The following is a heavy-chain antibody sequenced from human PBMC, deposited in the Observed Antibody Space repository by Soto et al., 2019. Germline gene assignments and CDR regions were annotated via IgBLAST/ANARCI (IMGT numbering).Heavy chain of an antibody. D-gene: IGHD2-21*02. CDR3: ARSKVTVVVPGL. V-gene: IGHV4-30-4*01. Sequence: PSETLSLTCTVSGDSIDSAFYYWSWVRQPPGKGLQWIGYIHYTGSTFYNPSLKSRVTFSVDTSKKQFSLNLTSLTAADTAIYYCARSKVTVVVPGLWGQGNLVTVSS. CDR2: IHYTGST. CDR1: GDSIDSAFYY. J-gene: IGHJ4*02.